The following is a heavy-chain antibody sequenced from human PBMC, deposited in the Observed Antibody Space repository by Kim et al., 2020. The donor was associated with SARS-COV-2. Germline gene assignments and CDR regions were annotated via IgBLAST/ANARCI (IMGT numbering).Heavy chain of an antibody. J-gene: IGHJ5*02. V-gene: IGHV4-34*01. D-gene: IGHD6-13*01. CDR3: ARGGPLMYSSSLNWFEP. Sequence: LKSRVTISVDTSKDQFSLKLSSVTAAETAVYYCARGGPLMYSSSLNWFEPWGQGTLVTVSS.